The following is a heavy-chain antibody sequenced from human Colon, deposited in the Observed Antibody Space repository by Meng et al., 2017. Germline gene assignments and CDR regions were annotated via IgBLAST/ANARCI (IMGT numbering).Heavy chain of an antibody. Sequence: QGQLQESGPGLVRPAETLSLSCAVSGASVRSPDHQWGWVRQPPGKGLEWIGYARIDYANTNYNPSLKSRVNVSLDTSKNQFSLNVRSVTAADTAVYYCARDYWGSLDFWGQGILVTVSS. J-gene: IGHJ4*02. D-gene: IGHD3-16*01. V-gene: IGHV4-61*08. CDR2: ARIDYANT. CDR3: ARDYWGSLDF. CDR1: GASVRSPDHQ.